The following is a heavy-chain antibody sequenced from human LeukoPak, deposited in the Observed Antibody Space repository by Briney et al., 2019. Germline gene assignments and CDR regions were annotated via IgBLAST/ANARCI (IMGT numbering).Heavy chain of an antibody. D-gene: IGHD3-10*01. CDR2: IYIGGRT. J-gene: IGHJ4*02. Sequence: PGGSLRLSCAASGFTVSSNYVSWVRQAPGKGLEWLSVIYIGGRTYYADSVKDRFTISRDNSKNTLYLQMNSLRVEDTAVYSCASEKSSYGPGNPGGLDYWGRGTLVTVSS. CDR1: GFTVSSNY. CDR3: ASEKSSYGPGNPGGLDY. V-gene: IGHV3-66*01.